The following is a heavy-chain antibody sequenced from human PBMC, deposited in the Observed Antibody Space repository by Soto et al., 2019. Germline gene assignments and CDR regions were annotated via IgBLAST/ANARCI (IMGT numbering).Heavy chain of an antibody. CDR2: MNPNSGNT. J-gene: IGHJ6*03. CDR1: GYTFTSYD. V-gene: IGHV1-8*01. D-gene: IGHD3-3*01. Sequence: ASVKVSCKASGYTFTSYDINWVRQATGQGLEWMGWMNPNSGNTGYAQKFQGRVTMTRNTSISTAYMELSSLRSEDTAVYYCARGGLTIFGVDAIYYYYYYMDVWGKGTTVTVSS. CDR3: ARGGLTIFGVDAIYYYYYYMDV.